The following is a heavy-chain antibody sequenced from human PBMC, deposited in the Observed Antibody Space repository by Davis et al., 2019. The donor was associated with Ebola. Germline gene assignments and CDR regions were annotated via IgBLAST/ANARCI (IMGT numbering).Heavy chain of an antibody. V-gene: IGHV3-11*06. Sequence: GGSLRLSCAASGFTFSDYYMSWIRQAPGKGLEWVSYISSSSSYTNYADSVKGRFTISRDNAKNSLYLQMNSLRAEDTAVYYCARDREYSSSANLYYYYYGMDVWGQGTTVTVSS. CDR1: GFTFSDYY. J-gene: IGHJ6*02. D-gene: IGHD6-6*01. CDR2: ISSSSSYT. CDR3: ARDREYSSSANLYYYYYGMDV.